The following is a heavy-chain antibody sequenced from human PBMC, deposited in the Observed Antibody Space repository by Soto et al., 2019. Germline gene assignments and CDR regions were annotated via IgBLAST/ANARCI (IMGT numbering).Heavy chain of an antibody. D-gene: IGHD2-15*01. J-gene: IGHJ4*02. Sequence: QVHLQESGPGLVKPSETLSLTCTVSGGSMNAHFWRWIRQSAGKGLEWIGHIHISGTTTYNPSLKSRVTMSIDPPKNQLSLKLTSVTAADTAVYYCARINGGSPDFWGQGTLVTVSS. CDR1: GGSMNAHF. V-gene: IGHV4-4*07. CDR3: ARINGGSPDF. CDR2: IHISGTT.